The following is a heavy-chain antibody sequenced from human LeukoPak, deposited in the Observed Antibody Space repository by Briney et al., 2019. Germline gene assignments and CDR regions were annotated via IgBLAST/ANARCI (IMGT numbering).Heavy chain of an antibody. V-gene: IGHV3-64*01. D-gene: IGHD1-1*01. J-gene: IGHJ3*02. CDR2: ISSNGGST. CDR1: GFTFSTYV. Sequence: GGSLRVSRAGSGFTFSTYVMHLGCQAPRKGLEYGSAISSNGGSTYYAISVKGIFTIFRDNSKTTLYLQTGSLRAENMAVYYCAREGWVHNDRGAFDIWGQGTMVTVSS. CDR3: AREGWVHNDRGAFDI.